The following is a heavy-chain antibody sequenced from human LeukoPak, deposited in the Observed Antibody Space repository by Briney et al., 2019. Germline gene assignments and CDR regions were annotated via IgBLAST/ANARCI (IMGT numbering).Heavy chain of an antibody. V-gene: IGHV1-2*02. Sequence: ASVKVSCKASGYSFTGYYILWVRQAPGQGLEWMGWINPDTGGTNDAQKFQGRVTMTRETSSTTAYMELSSLTSDDTAVYYCARGECAGGNCYRVDPWGQGTLVTVSS. CDR2: INPDTGGT. CDR1: GYSFTGYY. D-gene: IGHD2-21*02. J-gene: IGHJ5*02. CDR3: ARGECAGGNCYRVDP.